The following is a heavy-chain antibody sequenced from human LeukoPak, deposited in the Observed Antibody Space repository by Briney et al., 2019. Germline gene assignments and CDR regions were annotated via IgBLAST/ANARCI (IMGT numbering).Heavy chain of an antibody. CDR1: GFTFSDYA. D-gene: IGHD3-10*01. J-gene: IGHJ4*02. V-gene: IGHV3-23*01. Sequence: GGSLRLSCAASGFTFSDYAMSGVRQAPGKGLEWFSAISGSGDSTYYADSVKGRFTISRDNSKNTLSLQMNSLRADDTAVYYCVKGSSVGRPYYFDYWGQGSLVTVSS. CDR3: VKGSSVGRPYYFDY. CDR2: ISGSGDST.